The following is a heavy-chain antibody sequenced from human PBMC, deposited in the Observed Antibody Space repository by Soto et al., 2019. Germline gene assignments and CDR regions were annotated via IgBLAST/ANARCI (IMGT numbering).Heavy chain of an antibody. J-gene: IGHJ4*02. CDR2: INAGNGNT. D-gene: IGHD6-13*01. Sequence: ASVKVSCKACGYTFTSYAMHWARHEPGQRLEWMGWINAGNGNTKYSQKFQGRVTITRDTSASTAYMELSSLRSEDTAVYYCATQRSIAAAGTAPFDYWGQGTLVTVSS. CDR1: GYTFTSYA. V-gene: IGHV1-3*01. CDR3: ATQRSIAAAGTAPFDY.